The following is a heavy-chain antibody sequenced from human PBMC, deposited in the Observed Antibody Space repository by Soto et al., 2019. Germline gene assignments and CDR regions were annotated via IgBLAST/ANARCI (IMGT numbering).Heavy chain of an antibody. J-gene: IGHJ4*02. CDR3: ARASMVTTRQYYFDY. Sequence: SETLXLTCIVSGGXVSSENYYWSWIRQPPGKGLEWVGYIYHSGSTNYNPSLKSRVTISVDTSKSQFSLKLSSVTAADTAVYYCARASMVTTRQYYFDYWGQGSLVTVSS. V-gene: IGHV4-61*01. CDR1: GGXVSSENYY. CDR2: IYHSGST. D-gene: IGHD4-17*01.